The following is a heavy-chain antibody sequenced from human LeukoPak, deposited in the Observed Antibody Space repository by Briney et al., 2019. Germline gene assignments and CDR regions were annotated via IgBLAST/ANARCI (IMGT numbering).Heavy chain of an antibody. J-gene: IGHJ4*02. Sequence: GGSLRLSCAASGFTFSSYGMHWVRQAPGKGLEWVAVIWYDGSNKYYADSVKGRFTISRGNSKNTLYLQMNSLRAEDTAVYYCARDKSKAMVIDYWGQGTLVTVSS. CDR1: GFTFSSYG. V-gene: IGHV3-33*01. CDR3: ARDKSKAMVIDY. CDR2: IWYDGSNK. D-gene: IGHD5-18*01.